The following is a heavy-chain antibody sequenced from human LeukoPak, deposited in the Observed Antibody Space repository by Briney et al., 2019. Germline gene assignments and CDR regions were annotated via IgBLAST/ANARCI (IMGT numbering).Heavy chain of an antibody. Sequence: SETLSLTCTVSGGSVGGFYWTWIRQPPGGGMQWIGFIFSSGGTNYNPSLKSRVAISTDTSKNQVSLRVTSATAADTAVYYCATGGAYTSGWYNIWGQGTLVSVSS. CDR1: GGSVGGFY. CDR2: IFSSGGT. D-gene: IGHD6-19*01. J-gene: IGHJ4*02. V-gene: IGHV4-4*09. CDR3: ATGGAYTSGWYNI.